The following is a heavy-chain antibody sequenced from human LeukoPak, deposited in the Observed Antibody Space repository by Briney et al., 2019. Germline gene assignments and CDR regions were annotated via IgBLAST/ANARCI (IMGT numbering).Heavy chain of an antibody. Sequence: GGSLRLSRAASGFTVSSNYMSWVRQAPGKGLEWVSVIYSGGSTYYADSVKGRFTISRDNSKNTLYLQMNSLRAEDTAVYYCATPDPRNSGGSLNFDYWGQGTLVTVSS. CDR2: IYSGGST. D-gene: IGHD2-15*01. CDR3: ATPDPRNSGGSLNFDY. V-gene: IGHV3-53*01. J-gene: IGHJ4*02. CDR1: GFTVSSNY.